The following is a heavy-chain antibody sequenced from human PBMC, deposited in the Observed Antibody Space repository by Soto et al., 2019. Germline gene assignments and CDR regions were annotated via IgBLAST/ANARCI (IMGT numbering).Heavy chain of an antibody. CDR3: VRGGHGSGSYLGSS. CDR1: GFTFTTYW. CDR2: IRQDGGAQ. J-gene: IGHJ5*02. D-gene: IGHD3-10*01. V-gene: IGHV3-7*03. Sequence: EEQLVESGGGLAQPGGSLRLSCVASGFTFTTYWMSWVRQAPGKGLEWVANIRQDGGAQYYVDSVKGRFTISRDNAKNSVYLQMDSLSVEDTAVYYCVRGGHGSGSYLGSSWGQGILVTVSS.